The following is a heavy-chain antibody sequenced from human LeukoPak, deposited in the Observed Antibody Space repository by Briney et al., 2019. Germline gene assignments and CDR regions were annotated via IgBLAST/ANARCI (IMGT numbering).Heavy chain of an antibody. CDR1: GYTFTSYY. J-gene: IGHJ4*02. CDR2: INPSGGST. D-gene: IGHD3-22*01. Sequence: GASVKVSCKASGYTFTSYYMHWVRQAPGQGLEWMGIINPSGGSTGYAQKFQGRVTMTRDTSTSTVYMELSSLRSEDTAVYYCARSKASSGYPEYYFDYWGQGTLVTVSS. V-gene: IGHV1-46*01. CDR3: ARSKASSGYPEYYFDY.